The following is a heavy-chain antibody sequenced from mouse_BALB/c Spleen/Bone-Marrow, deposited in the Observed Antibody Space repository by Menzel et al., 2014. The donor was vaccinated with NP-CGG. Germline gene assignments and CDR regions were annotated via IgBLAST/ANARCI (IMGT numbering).Heavy chain of an antibody. D-gene: IGHD4-1*01. CDR3: ARGGNWDDFDV. CDR1: GFTFSSFG. J-gene: IGHJ1*01. CDR2: ISSGSTSI. V-gene: IGHV5-17*02. Sequence: DVMLVESGGGLVQPGGSRKLSCAASGFTFSSFGMHWVRRAPERGLEWVAYISSGSTSIFYSDTVRGRFTISRDNPKNTLFLQMTSLTSEDTAMYYCARGGNWDDFDVWGAGTTVTVSS.